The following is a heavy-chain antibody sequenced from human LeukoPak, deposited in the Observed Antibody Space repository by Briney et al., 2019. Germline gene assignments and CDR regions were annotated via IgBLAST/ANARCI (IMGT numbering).Heavy chain of an antibody. D-gene: IGHD2-2*01. CDR3: ATYCSSTSCYLGSFDY. CDR1: GFTFSDYY. V-gene: IGHV3-11*04. Sequence: GGSLRLSCAASGFTFSDYYMSWIRQAPGKGLEWVSYISSSGSTIYYADSVKGRFTISRDNAKNSLYLQVNSLRAEDTAVYYCATYCSSTSCYLGSFDYWGQGTLVTVSS. J-gene: IGHJ4*02. CDR2: ISSSGSTI.